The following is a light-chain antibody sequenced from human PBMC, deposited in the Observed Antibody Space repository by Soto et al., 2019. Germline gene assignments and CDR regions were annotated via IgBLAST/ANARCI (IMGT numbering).Light chain of an antibody. CDR3: QHRHNWRDT. CDR1: QSVSSSY. Sequence: IVLTQTQPKRALSRGGRDLRSCRASQSVSSSYLAWYQQKPGQAPRLLIYGASSRATGIPDRFSGSGSGTDFDLSLRSLEPGDFAVYYCQHRHNWRDTFGQGTRLETK. CDR2: GAS. J-gene: IGKJ5*01. V-gene: IGKV3D-20*02.